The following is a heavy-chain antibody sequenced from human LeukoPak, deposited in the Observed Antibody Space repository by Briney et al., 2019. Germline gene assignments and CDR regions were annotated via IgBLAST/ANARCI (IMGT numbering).Heavy chain of an antibody. D-gene: IGHD3-10*01. V-gene: IGHV3-30*09. Sequence: GGSLRLSCAASGFTFMNYVIHWVRQAPGKGLEWVAVTSSDLNVKLYADSVKGRFAISRDNSRSTLYLQMNSLRPEDTAIYYCAREGYYGSGSPPSLYFDYWGQGTLVTVSS. J-gene: IGHJ4*02. CDR2: TSSDLNVK. CDR3: AREGYYGSGSPPSLYFDY. CDR1: GFTFMNYV.